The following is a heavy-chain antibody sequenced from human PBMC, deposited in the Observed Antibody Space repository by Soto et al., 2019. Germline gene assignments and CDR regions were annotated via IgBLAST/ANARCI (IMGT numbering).Heavy chain of an antibody. D-gene: IGHD5-18*01. CDR2: IFYSGTT. V-gene: IGHV4-39*01. CDR1: GGSISSSSYY. CDR3: ARLDGYSYGFYY. Sequence: QLQLRESGPGLVKPSETLSLTCIVSGGSISSSSYYWGWIRQPPGRGLECIGNIFYSGTTYYNPSLKSRVTISVDTSKNQFSLKVRSVTAADTAVYYCARLDGYSYGFYYWGQGALVTVSS. J-gene: IGHJ4*02.